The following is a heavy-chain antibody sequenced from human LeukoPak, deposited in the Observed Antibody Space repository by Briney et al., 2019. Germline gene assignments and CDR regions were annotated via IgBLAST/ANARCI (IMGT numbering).Heavy chain of an antibody. CDR2: IIPISGTA. V-gene: IGHV1-69*05. D-gene: IGHD2-2*01. CDR1: GGTFSGHA. J-gene: IGHJ6*03. CDR3: ARGLQYQLLKALGYYYMDV. Sequence: GASVKVSCKASGGTFSGHAIAWVRQAPGQGPEWMGGIIPISGTANYAQKFQGRVAITTDDSTSTAYMELSSLTSDDTAVYYCARGLQYQLLKALGYYYMDVWGEGTTVTVSS.